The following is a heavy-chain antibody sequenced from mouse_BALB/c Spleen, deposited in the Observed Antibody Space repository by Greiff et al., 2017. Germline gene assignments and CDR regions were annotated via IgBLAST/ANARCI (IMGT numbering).Heavy chain of an antibody. CDR2: INSNGGST. Sequence: EVHLVESGGGLVQPGGSLKLSCAASGFTFSSYGMSWVRQTPDKRLELVATINSNGGSTYSPDSVKGRFTISRDNAKNTLYLQMSSLKSEDTAMYYCARDEGYYDYDWFAYWGQGTLVTVSA. CDR1: GFTFSSYG. D-gene: IGHD2-4*01. CDR3: ARDEGYYDYDWFAY. J-gene: IGHJ3*01. V-gene: IGHV5-6-3*01.